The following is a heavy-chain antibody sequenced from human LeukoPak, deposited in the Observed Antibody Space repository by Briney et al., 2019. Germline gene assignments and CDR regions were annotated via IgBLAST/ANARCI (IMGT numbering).Heavy chain of an antibody. CDR2: INPNSGGT. J-gene: IGHJ4*02. CDR3: ARAYYDSSFDY. V-gene: IGHV1-2*06. Sequence: ASVKVSCKTSGYTFTSYYMHWVRQAPGQGLEWMGRINPNSGGTNYAQKFQGRVTMTRDTSISTAYMELSRLRSDDTAVYYCARAYYDSSFDYWGQGTLVTVSS. D-gene: IGHD3-22*01. CDR1: GYTFTSYY.